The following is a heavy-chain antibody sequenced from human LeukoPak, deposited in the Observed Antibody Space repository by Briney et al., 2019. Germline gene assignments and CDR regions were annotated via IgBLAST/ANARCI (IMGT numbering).Heavy chain of an antibody. V-gene: IGHV3-30*02. CDR3: AKDPYGGTYPSYFDY. Sequence: GGSLRPSRAASGFTLSSYGMNWVRQAPGKGLDWVAFLRYDGSTAFYEDSVKGRFTISRDSSKNTLYLQMNSLTPADTAIYYCAKDPYGGTYPSYFDYWGEGTLVTVSS. J-gene: IGHJ4*02. D-gene: IGHD1-26*01. CDR1: GFTLSSYG. CDR2: LRYDGSTA.